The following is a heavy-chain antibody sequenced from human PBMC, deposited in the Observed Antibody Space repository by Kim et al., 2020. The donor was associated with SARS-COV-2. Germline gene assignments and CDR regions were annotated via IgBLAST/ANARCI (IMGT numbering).Heavy chain of an antibody. CDR2: RT. CDR3: ARHITNTMDV. V-gene: IGHV3-74*01. J-gene: IGHJ6*02. D-gene: IGHD2-21*01. Sequence: RTSYADSVKGRFTISRDNAKNTLYLQMNSLRAEDTAVYYCARHITNTMDVWGQGTTVTVSS.